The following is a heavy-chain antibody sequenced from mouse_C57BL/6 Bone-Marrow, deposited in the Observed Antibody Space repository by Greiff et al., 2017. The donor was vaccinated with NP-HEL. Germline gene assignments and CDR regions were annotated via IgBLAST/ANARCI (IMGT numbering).Heavy chain of an antibody. CDR2: IRNKANGYTT. J-gene: IGHJ4*01. CDR3: ARSIYCDNAANPFYAMDY. V-gene: IGHV7-3*01. Sequence: EVKLMESGGGLVQPGGSLSLSCAASGFTFTDYYMSWVRQPPGKALEWLGFIRNKANGYTTDHSASVKGRFTISRYTSQTILYLQMIAFTAEASATYYCARSIYCDNAANPFYAMDYWGQGTSVTVSS. CDR1: GFTFTDYY. D-gene: IGHD2-4*01.